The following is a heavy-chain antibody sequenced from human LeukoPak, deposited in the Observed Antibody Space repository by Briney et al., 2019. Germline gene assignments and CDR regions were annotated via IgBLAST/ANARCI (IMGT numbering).Heavy chain of an antibody. Sequence: PSETLSLTCTVSGGSISTSNYYWAWIRQPPGKGLEWIGSIYYSGSTYYSPSLKSRVTMSVDTSKNQFSLKLSSVTAADTAVYYCARGWGGSPGPYYFDYWGQGTLVTVSS. CDR2: IYYSGST. V-gene: IGHV4-39*02. J-gene: IGHJ4*02. CDR1: GGSISTSNYY. CDR3: ARGWGGSPGPYYFDY. D-gene: IGHD1-26*01.